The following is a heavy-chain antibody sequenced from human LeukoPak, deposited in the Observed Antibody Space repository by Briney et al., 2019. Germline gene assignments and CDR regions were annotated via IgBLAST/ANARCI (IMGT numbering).Heavy chain of an antibody. Sequence: PSETLSLTCTVSGGSISSYYWSWIRQPPGKGLEWIGYIHYSGSTNYNPSLKSRVTISVDTSKNQFSLKLSSVTAADTAVYYCARHSQGEYSSGWRYFDYWGQGTLVTVSS. CDR1: GGSISSYY. J-gene: IGHJ4*02. CDR3: ARHSQGEYSSGWRYFDY. CDR2: IHYSGST. D-gene: IGHD6-19*01. V-gene: IGHV4-59*01.